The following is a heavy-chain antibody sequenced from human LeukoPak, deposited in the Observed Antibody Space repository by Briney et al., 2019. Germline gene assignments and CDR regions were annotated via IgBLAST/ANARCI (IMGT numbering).Heavy chain of an antibody. Sequence: SETLSLTCTVSGGSISSSSYYWGWIRQPPGNGLEWIGSIYYSGSTYYNPSLKSRVTISVDTSKNQFSLKLSSVTAADTAVYYCARSDLGDYVRWGQGTLVTVSS. D-gene: IGHD4-17*01. CDR3: ARSDLGDYVR. V-gene: IGHV4-39*07. J-gene: IGHJ4*02. CDR2: IYYSGST. CDR1: GGSISSSSYY.